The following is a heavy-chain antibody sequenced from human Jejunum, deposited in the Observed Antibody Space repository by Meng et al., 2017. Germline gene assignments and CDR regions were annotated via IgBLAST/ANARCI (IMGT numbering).Heavy chain of an antibody. CDR2: ITSDGSYI. V-gene: IGHV3-21*01. Sequence: GGSLRLSCEASGFSFGGSEMYWVRRAPGKGLEWVSYITSDGSYIDYADSVMGRFTVSRDNAKKSLFLQMNRLRVDDTAAYYCGADNWGPGTLVTVSS. J-gene: IGHJ4*02. CDR3: GADN. CDR1: GFSFGGSE.